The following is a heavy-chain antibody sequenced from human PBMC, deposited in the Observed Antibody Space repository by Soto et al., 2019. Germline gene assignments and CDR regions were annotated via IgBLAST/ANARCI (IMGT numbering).Heavy chain of an antibody. V-gene: IGHV2-5*01. D-gene: IGHD6-19*01. CDR1: GFSLSTSGVG. J-gene: IGHJ4*02. CDR3: AHRPSGWYLLDH. Sequence: QITLKESGPTLVKPTQTLTLTCTFSGFSLSTSGVGVGWIRQSPGKALQWLALIYWNGDKRYNPSLKTRLTITKDTSKNQVVLTLTNMDPVDTATYSCAHRPSGWYLLDHWGQGTLVTVSS. CDR2: IYWNGDK.